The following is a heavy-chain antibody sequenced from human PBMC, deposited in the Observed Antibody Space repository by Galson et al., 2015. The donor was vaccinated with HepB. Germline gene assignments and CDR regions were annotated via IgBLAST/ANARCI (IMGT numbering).Heavy chain of an antibody. CDR1: GGTFSSYA. CDR2: IIPIFGTA. V-gene: IGHV1-69*06. CDR3: ARERRASVNHAFDI. Sequence: SVKVSCKASGGTFSSYAISWVRQAPGQGLEWMGGIIPIFGTANYAQKFQGRVTITADKSTSTAYMELSSLRPEDTAVYYCARERRASVNHAFDIWGQGTMVTVSS. D-gene: IGHD4-23*01. J-gene: IGHJ3*02.